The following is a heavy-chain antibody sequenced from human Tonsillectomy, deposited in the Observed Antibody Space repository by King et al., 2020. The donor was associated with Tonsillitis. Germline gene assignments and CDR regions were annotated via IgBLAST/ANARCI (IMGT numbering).Heavy chain of an antibody. V-gene: IGHV2-26*01. CDR1: GFSLSNARMG. D-gene: IGHD4-17*01. CDR3: ARSFDYEGYFDY. CDR2: IFSNDEK. Sequence: VTLKESGPVLVKPTETLTLTCTVSGFSLSNARMGVSWIRQPPGKALDWLAHIFSNDEKSYNTSLKSRLTISKDTSKSQVVLTMTNMDPVDTATYYCARSFDYEGYFDYWGQGTLVTVSS. J-gene: IGHJ4*02.